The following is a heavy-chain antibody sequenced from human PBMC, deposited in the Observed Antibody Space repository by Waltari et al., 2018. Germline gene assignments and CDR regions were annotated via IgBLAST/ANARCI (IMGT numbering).Heavy chain of an antibody. J-gene: IGHJ5*02. V-gene: IGHV5-51*01. CDR3: VRQVGTNWLDP. CDR2: IYPGDSDT. Sequence: EVQLVQSGAEVKKPGESLKISCQASGYTFQNYWIGWVRQMPGKGLEWMGIIYPGDSDTTYSPSFEGQVTISVDKSISISYLQWTSLKASDTAMYYCVRQVGTNWLDPWGQGTLVTVSS. CDR1: GYTFQNYW. D-gene: IGHD5-12*01.